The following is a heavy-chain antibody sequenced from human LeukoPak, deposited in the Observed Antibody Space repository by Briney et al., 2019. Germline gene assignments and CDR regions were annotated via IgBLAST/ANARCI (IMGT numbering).Heavy chain of an antibody. J-gene: IGHJ4*02. V-gene: IGHV3-49*04. Sequence: PGRSLRLSCTASGLTFGDYGMSWVRQAPGKGLEWVGFIRSKAYGGTTEYAASVKGRFTISRDDSKSIAYLQMNSLKTEDTAVYYCTRGNYYDSSGAYYFGYWGQGTLVTVSS. CDR3: TRGNYYDSSGAYYFGY. CDR2: IRSKAYGGTT. D-gene: IGHD3-22*01. CDR1: GLTFGDYG.